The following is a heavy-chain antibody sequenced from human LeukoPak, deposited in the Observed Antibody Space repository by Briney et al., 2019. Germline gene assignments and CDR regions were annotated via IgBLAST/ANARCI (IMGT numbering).Heavy chain of an antibody. D-gene: IGHD6-13*01. CDR1: GYTFTSYY. Sequence: ASVKVSCKASGYTFTSYYMHWVRQAPGQGLEWMGWINPNSGGTNYAQKFQGRVTMTRDTSISTAYMELRSLRSDDTAVYYCARTSYSSSWSTAPGAFDIWGQGTMVTVSS. CDR3: ARTSYSSSWSTAPGAFDI. CDR2: INPNSGGT. J-gene: IGHJ3*02. V-gene: IGHV1-2*02.